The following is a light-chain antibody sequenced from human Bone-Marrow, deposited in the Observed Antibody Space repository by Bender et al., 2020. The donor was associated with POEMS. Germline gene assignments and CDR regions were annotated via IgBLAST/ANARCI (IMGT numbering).Light chain of an antibody. CDR1: SSDVGGYEL. J-gene: IGLJ3*02. Sequence: QSALTQPASVSGSPGQSITISCTGTSSDVGGYELVSWYQQYPDKGPKLIIFEDTKRPAGVPARFSGSKSGTSASLAISDIQSEDEGDYYCSSWDDSLSGWVFGGGTKLTVL. CDR3: SSWDDSLSGWV. V-gene: IGLV2-23*01. CDR2: EDT.